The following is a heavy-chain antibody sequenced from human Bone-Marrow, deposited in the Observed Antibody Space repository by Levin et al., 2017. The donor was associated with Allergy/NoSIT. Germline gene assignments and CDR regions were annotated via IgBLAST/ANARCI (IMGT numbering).Heavy chain of an antibody. D-gene: IGHD2-8*01. V-gene: IGHV3-33*01. CDR3: ARASGDYCSNGVCYVGYFDY. J-gene: IGHJ4*02. CDR1: GFTYSNYG. CDR2: IWYDGSNK. Sequence: PGGSLRLSCAASGFTYSNYGMQWVRQAPGKGLEWVAAIWYDGSNKYYADSVKGRITISRDNSKNTLDLQMNSLRAEDTAVYYCARASGDYCSNGVCYVGYFDYWGQGTLVTVSS.